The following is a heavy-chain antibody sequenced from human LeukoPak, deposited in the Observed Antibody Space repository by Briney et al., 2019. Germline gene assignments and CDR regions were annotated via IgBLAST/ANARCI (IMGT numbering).Heavy chain of an antibody. D-gene: IGHD2-2*01. CDR3: ARARYCSSTSCPARYWYFDL. Sequence: SETLSLTCAVYGGSFSGYYWSWVRQPPGKGLEWIGEIYHSGSTNYNPSLKSRVTISVDKSKNQFSLKLSSVTAADTAVYYCARARYCSSTSCPARYWYFDLWGRGTLVTVSS. CDR1: GGSFSGYY. CDR2: IYHSGST. J-gene: IGHJ2*01. V-gene: IGHV4-34*01.